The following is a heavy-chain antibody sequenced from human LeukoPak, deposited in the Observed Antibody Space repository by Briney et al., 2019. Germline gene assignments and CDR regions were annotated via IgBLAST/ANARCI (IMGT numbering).Heavy chain of an antibody. CDR1: GYTFTSYD. CDR3: ARGTDIVATSSWFDP. J-gene: IGHJ5*02. Sequence: GASVQVSCQASGYTFTSYDINWVRQATGQGLEWMGWMNPNGGNTGYAQKFQGRVTMTRNTSISTAYMELSSLRSEDTAVYYCARGTDIVATSSWFDPWGQGTLVTVSS. D-gene: IGHD5-12*01. CDR2: MNPNGGNT. V-gene: IGHV1-8*01.